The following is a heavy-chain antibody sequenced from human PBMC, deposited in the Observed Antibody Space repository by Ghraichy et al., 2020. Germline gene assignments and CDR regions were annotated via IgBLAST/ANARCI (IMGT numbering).Heavy chain of an antibody. CDR2: IKQDGSEK. D-gene: IGHD3-10*01. CDR1: GFTFSSYW. Sequence: GGALRLSCAASGFTFSSYWMSWVRQAPGKGLEWVANIKQDGSEKYYVDSVKGRFTISRDNAKNSLYLQMNSLRAEDTAVYYCARDRPDYGSGSYPLGIFDYWGQGTLVTVSS. J-gene: IGHJ4*02. V-gene: IGHV3-7*03. CDR3: ARDRPDYGSGSYPLGIFDY.